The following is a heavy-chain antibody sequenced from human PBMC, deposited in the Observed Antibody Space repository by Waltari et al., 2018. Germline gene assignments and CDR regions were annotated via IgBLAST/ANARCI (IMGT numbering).Heavy chain of an antibody. CDR3: ARLMCSGGSCYYFDY. Sequence: QVQLQQWGAGLLKPSETLSLTCAVYGGSFSGYYWSWIRQPPGKGLEWIGEINHSGSTNYNPSLKSRVTISVDTSKNQFSLKLSSVTAADTAVYYCARLMCSGGSCYYFDYWGQGTLVTVS. V-gene: IGHV4-34*01. CDR1: GGSFSGYY. J-gene: IGHJ4*02. D-gene: IGHD2-15*01. CDR2: INHSGST.